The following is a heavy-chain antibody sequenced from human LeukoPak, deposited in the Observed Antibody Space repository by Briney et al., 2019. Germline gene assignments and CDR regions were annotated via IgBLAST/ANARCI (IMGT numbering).Heavy chain of an antibody. V-gene: IGHV1-18*01. J-gene: IGHJ6*03. CDR2: IGACNGNT. CDR3: ARQRGRVTDLYYYYYYMDV. CDR1: GYTFTSYG. D-gene: IGHD1-26*01. Sequence: ASVKVSCKASGYTFTSYGISWVRQAPGQGLEWMGWIGACNGNTNYAQKLQSRVTMTTDTSTSTAYMELRSLRSDDTAVYYCARQRGRVTDLYYYYYYMDVWGKGTTVTVSS.